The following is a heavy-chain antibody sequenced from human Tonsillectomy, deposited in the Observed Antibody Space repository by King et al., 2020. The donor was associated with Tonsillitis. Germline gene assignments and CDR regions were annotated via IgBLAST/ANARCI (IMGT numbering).Heavy chain of an antibody. CDR1: GFTFEGYS. V-gene: IGHV3-48*04. CDR3: ARESDRGYYFDY. J-gene: IGHJ4*02. CDR2: IGPSDSTT. Sequence: VQLVESGGYLVQPGGSLRLSCAASGFTFEGYSMNWVRQAPGKGLEWVSYIGPSDSTTYHADSVKGRFTTSRDNAKYSLYLQMDSLRAEDTAVYYCARESDRGYYFDYWGQGTLVTVAS. D-gene: IGHD2-21*02.